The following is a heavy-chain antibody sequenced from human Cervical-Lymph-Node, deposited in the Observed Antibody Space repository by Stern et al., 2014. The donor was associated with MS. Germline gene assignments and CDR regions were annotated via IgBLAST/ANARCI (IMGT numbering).Heavy chain of an antibody. CDR2: IYSSGTT. J-gene: IGHJ4*02. Sequence: QLQLQESGPGLVKPSQTLSLTCTVSGDSISSGNYYWSWIRQPAGKGLEWIGRIYSSGTTYYNHSLRSRVTISIAPSNTHFSLKLSSVTATDTAVYYCATQGRALAPDWGQGTLVTVSS. CDR3: ATQGRALAPD. V-gene: IGHV4-61*02. CDR1: GDSISSGNYY.